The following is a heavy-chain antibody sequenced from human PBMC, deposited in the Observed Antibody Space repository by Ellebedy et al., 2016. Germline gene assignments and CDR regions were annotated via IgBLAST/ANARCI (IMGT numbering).Heavy chain of an antibody. CDR2: IRSKTNSYAT. V-gene: IGHV3-73*01. Sequence: GESLKISXAASGFTFSGSAVHWVRQASGKGLEWVGRIRSKTNSYATAYAASVKGRFTISRDDSRNTAYLQMNSLKTEDTAVYYCTRHSRSFVADDAFDIWGQGTLVTVSS. D-gene: IGHD6-19*01. CDR3: TRHSRSFVADDAFDI. CDR1: GFTFSGSA. J-gene: IGHJ3*02.